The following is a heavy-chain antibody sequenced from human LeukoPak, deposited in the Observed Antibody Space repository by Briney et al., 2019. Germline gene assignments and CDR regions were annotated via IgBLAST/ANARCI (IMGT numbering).Heavy chain of an antibody. D-gene: IGHD2-21*02. J-gene: IGHJ4*02. V-gene: IGHV4-34*01. CDR1: GGSFSGYY. CDR3: ARHDCGGDCYSRTYYFDY. Sequence: SETLSLTCAVYGGSFSGYYWSWIRQPPGKGLEWIGEINHSGSTNYNPSLKSRVTISVDTSKNQFSLKLSSVTAADTAVYYCARHDCGGDCYSRTYYFDYWGQGTLVTVSS. CDR2: INHSGST.